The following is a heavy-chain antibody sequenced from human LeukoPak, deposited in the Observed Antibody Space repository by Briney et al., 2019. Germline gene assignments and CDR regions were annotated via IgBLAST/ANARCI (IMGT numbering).Heavy chain of an antibody. CDR3: AREWDPHDFWSGYYLFDY. J-gene: IGHJ4*02. Sequence: GGSLRLSCAASGFTFSSYWMSWVRQAPGKGLEWVANIKQDGSEKYYVDSVKGRFTISRDNAKNSLYLQMNSLRAEDTAVYYCAREWDPHDFWSGYYLFDYWGQGTLVTVSS. CDR1: GFTFSSYW. CDR2: IKQDGSEK. V-gene: IGHV3-7*01. D-gene: IGHD3-3*01.